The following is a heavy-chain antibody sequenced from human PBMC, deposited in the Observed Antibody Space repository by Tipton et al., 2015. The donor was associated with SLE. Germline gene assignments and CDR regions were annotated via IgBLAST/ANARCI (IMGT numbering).Heavy chain of an antibody. J-gene: IGHJ4*02. Sequence: TLSLTCTVSNGSINYYHWSWIRQPPGKGLEWIGWIYSSGTTSHNPSLKSRVTVSVDTSRNQFSLKLRSVTAADTADYYCARSYHYGSGSYSHYFDYWGQRTLVTVSS. CDR3: ARSYHYGSGSYSHYFDY. CDR1: NGSINYYH. CDR2: IYSSGTT. V-gene: IGHV4-4*09. D-gene: IGHD3-10*01.